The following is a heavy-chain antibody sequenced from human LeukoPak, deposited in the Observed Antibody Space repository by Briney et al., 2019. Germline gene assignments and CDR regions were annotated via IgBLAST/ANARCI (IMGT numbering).Heavy chain of an antibody. CDR3: ASRKWFGDAVMDV. CDR2: IIPIFGTA. V-gene: IGHV1-69*01. CDR1: GGTYSSYA. Sequence: ASVKVSCKASGGTYSSYAISWVRQAPGQGLEWTGGIIPIFGTANYAQKFQGRVTITADESTSTAYMELSSLRSEDTAVYYCASRKWFGDAVMDVWGQGTTVTVSS. D-gene: IGHD3-10*01. J-gene: IGHJ6*02.